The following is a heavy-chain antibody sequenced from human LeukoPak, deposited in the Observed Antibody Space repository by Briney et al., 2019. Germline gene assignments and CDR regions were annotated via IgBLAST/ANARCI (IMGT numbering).Heavy chain of an antibody. Sequence: PSETLSHTCTVSGGSISSYYWSWIRQPPGKGLEWIGYIYYSGSTNYNPSLKSRVTISVDTSKNQFSLKLSSVTAADTAVYYCAQDSSGYYGAGAFDIWGQGTMVTVSS. D-gene: IGHD3-22*01. CDR1: GGSISSYY. CDR2: IYYSGST. V-gene: IGHV4-59*01. CDR3: AQDSSGYYGAGAFDI. J-gene: IGHJ3*02.